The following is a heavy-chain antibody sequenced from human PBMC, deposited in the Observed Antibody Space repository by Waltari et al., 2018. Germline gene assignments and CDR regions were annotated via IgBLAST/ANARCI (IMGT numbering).Heavy chain of an antibody. Sequence: VQLVQSGAEVKKPGASVKVSCKASGYTFVNYGISWVRQAPGQGLEWMGWITGNNGNTNYSHKLQGRVTMTLDTSTSTAYMELRSLRSDDTAVYYCARGLVRADVDFFFYYAMDVWGQGTTVTVSS. CDR1: GYTFVNYG. J-gene: IGHJ6*02. V-gene: IGHV1-18*01. CDR3: ARGLVRADVDFFFYYAMDV. CDR2: ITGNNGNT. D-gene: IGHD3-10*01.